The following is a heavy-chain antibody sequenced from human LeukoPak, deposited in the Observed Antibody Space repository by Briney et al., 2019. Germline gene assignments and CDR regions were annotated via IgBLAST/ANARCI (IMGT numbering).Heavy chain of an antibody. CDR2: MSGNAVDA. CDR1: GFAFTGFG. Sequence: PGGSLRLSCTTSGFAFTGFGLNWVRQAPGEGLEWVSSMSGNAVDAYYADSVRGRFSISRDNSKDTLYLQMNSLRDEDTALYYCAKAEAGGYNYGPFDDWGQGTLVTVSS. J-gene: IGHJ4*02. D-gene: IGHD5-18*01. V-gene: IGHV3-23*01. CDR3: AKAEAGGYNYGPFDD.